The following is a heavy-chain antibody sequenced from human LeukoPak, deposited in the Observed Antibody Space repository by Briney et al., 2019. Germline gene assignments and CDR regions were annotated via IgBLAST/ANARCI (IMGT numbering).Heavy chain of an antibody. D-gene: IGHD3-10*01. V-gene: IGHV3-23*01. Sequence: GGSLRLSCAASGFTFSSYAMSWVRQAPGKGLEWVSAISGSGGSTYYADSVKGRSTISRDNSKNTLYLQMNSLRAEDTAVYYCAKDSIKYGSGSYYSSDWGQGTLVTVSS. CDR1: GFTFSSYA. J-gene: IGHJ4*02. CDR3: AKDSIKYGSGSYYSSD. CDR2: ISGSGGST.